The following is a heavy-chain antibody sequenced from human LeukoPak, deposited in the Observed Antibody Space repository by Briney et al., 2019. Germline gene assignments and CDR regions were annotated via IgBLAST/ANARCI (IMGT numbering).Heavy chain of an antibody. V-gene: IGHV1-2*02. CDR2: INPNSGVT. CDR1: GYTFTGYY. D-gene: IGHD3-10*01. CDR3: ASSITMVRGVPNWFDP. Sequence: ASVKVSCKASGYTFTGYYMHWVRQAPGQGLEWMGWINPNSGVTNYAQKFQGRVTMTRDTSISTAYMELSRLRSDDTAVYYCASSITMVRGVPNWFDPWGQGTLVTVSS. J-gene: IGHJ5*02.